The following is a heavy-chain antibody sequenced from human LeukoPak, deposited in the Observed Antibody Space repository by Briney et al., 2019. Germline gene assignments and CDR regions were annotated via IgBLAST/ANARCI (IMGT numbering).Heavy chain of an antibody. CDR3: ARGRKHQLVLVWSDP. J-gene: IGHJ5*02. V-gene: IGHV4-34*01. CDR2: INHSGST. Sequence: PSETLSLTCAVYGGSFSGYYWSWIRQPPGKGLEWIGEINHSGSTNYNPSLKSRVTISVDTSKNQFSLKLSSVTAADTAVYYCARGRKHQLVLVWSDPWGQGTLVTVSS. D-gene: IGHD6-13*01. CDR1: GGSFSGYY.